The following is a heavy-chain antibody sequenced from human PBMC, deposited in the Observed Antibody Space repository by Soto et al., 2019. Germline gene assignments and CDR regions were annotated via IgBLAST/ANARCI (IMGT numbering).Heavy chain of an antibody. J-gene: IGHJ4*02. V-gene: IGHV4-34*01. CDR2: INHSGTV. Sequence: QVHLQQWGAGLLKPSETLSLTCAVNGGAFNGYYWTWIRQSPGKGLQWIGEINHSGTVDYNPSLKSRVTFSLHTSQNQSSLTLSSVTAADTAVYSCARAGAALVRGSIGGFAYWGQGTLVTVSS. D-gene: IGHD3-10*01. CDR3: ARAGAALVRGSIGGFAY. CDR1: GGAFNGYY.